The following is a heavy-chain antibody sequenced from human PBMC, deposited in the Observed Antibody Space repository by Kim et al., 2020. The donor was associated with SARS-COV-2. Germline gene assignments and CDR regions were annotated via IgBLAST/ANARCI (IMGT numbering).Heavy chain of an antibody. J-gene: IGHJ6*02. V-gene: IGHV5-51*01. CDR1: GYSFTSYW. CDR2: IYPGDSDT. CDR3: ARAKTAMVKYYSMDF. D-gene: IGHD5-18*01. Sequence: ESLKISCKGSGYSFTSYWIGWVRQMPGKGLECMGLIYPGDSDTRYSPSFQGQVTISTDKSISTAYLQWSSLKASDTAMYYCARAKTAMVKYYSMDFWGQGTTVTVS.